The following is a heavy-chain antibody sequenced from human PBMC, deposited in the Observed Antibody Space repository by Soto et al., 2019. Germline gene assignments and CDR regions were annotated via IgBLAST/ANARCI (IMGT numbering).Heavy chain of an antibody. D-gene: IGHD5-12*01. CDR2: ISYDGSNK. Sequence: GGSLRLSCAASGFTFSSYAMHWVRQAPGKGLEWVAVISYDGSNKYYADSVKGRFTISRDNSKNTLYLQMNSLRAEDTAVYYCAREMATKHYYYGMDVWGQGTTVTVSS. V-gene: IGHV3-30-3*01. CDR1: GFTFSSYA. CDR3: AREMATKHYYYGMDV. J-gene: IGHJ6*02.